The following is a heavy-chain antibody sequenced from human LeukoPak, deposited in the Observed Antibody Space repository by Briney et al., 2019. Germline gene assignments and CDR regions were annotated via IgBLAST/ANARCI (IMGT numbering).Heavy chain of an antibody. CDR1: GFTFYSFA. CDR3: AREADVVVVPTSTQGAYDI. V-gene: IGHV3-30-3*01. D-gene: IGHD2-15*01. J-gene: IGHJ3*02. Sequence: GGSLRLSCEASGFTFYSFAMHWVRQAPGTGLEWVAVISYDGNNKKYADSVKGRFTISRDNSKNTLYLQMNSLRAEDTALYYCAREADVVVVPTSTQGAYDIWGQGTVVTVSS. CDR2: ISYDGNNK.